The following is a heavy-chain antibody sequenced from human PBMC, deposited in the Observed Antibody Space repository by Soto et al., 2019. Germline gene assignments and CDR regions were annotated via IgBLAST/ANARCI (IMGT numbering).Heavy chain of an antibody. CDR3: ARGPWLLWFGELLHLDY. D-gene: IGHD3-10*01. CDR1: GGSFSGYY. J-gene: IGHJ4*02. CDR2: INHSGST. V-gene: IGHV4-34*01. Sequence: PSVTLSLTCAVYGGSFSGYYWSWIRQPPGKGLEWIGEINHSGSTNYNPSLKSRVTISVDTSKNQFSLKLSSVTAADTAVYYCARGPWLLWFGELLHLDYWGQGTLVTVS.